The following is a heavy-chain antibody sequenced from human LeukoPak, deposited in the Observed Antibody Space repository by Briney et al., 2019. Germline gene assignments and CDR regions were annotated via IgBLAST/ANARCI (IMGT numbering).Heavy chain of an antibody. CDR3: ARGELVLRFLEWFTPFDP. Sequence: SETLSLTCAVSGYSISSGHYWGWIRQPPGKGLEWIGSIYHSGSTYYNPSLKSRVTISVDTSKNQFSLKLSSVTAADTAVYYCARGELVLRFLEWFTPFDPWGQGTLVTVSS. CDR1: GYSISSGHY. CDR2: IYHSGST. J-gene: IGHJ5*02. D-gene: IGHD3-3*01. V-gene: IGHV4-38-2*01.